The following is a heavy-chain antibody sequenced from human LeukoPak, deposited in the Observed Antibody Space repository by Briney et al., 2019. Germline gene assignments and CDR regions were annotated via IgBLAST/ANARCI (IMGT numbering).Heavy chain of an antibody. CDR2: INHSGST. Sequence: LGTPSLPPAGFGGAFQGLYWSWVRPPPGEGLEWIGEINHSGSTNYNPSLKSRVTISVDTSKNQFSLKLSSVTAADTAVYYCARGLNYDLNPWGQGLLVTVSS. V-gene: IGHV4-34*01. J-gene: IGHJ5*02. CDR3: ARGLNYDLNP. CDR1: GGAFQGLY. D-gene: IGHD3-3*01.